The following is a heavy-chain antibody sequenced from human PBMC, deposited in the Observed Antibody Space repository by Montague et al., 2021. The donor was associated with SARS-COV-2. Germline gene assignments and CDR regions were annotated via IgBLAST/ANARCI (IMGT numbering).Heavy chain of an antibody. CDR1: GGSISSYY. V-gene: IGHV4-59*08. CDR3: ARNLEVDAYVWGSLVHYYYDGMDV. CDR2: IYYSGST. D-gene: IGHD3-16*01. J-gene: IGHJ6*02. Sequence: SETLSLTCTVSGGSISSYYWCWIRQPPGKGLEWIGYIYYSGSTNYNPSLMSRFTISIDTSKNPFSLKLSSVTAADTAVYYCARNLEVDAYVWGSLVHYYYDGMDVWGQGTTVTVSS.